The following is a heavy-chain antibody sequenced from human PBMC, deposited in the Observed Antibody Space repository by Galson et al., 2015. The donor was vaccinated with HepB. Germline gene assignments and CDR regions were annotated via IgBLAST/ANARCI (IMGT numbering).Heavy chain of an antibody. CDR2: IYSGGST. D-gene: IGHD3-10*01. CDR1: GFTVSSNY. V-gene: IGHV3-53*01. Sequence: SLRLSCAASGFTVSSNYMNWVRQAPGKGLEWVSVIYSGGSTYNADSVKGRFTTSRDNSKNTLYLQVNSLRAEDTAVYYCARGGSYWVDFWGQGTLVTVSS. J-gene: IGHJ4*02. CDR3: ARGGSYWVDF.